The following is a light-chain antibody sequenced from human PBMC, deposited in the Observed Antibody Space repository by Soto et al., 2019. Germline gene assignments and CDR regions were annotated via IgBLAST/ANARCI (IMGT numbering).Light chain of an antibody. CDR1: SSDVGAYNY. J-gene: IGLJ1*01. CDR3: SSYSDTNICV. Sequence: QSALTQPPSASGSPGQSVTISCTGTSSDVGAYNYVSWYQQHPGKAPKLMIYEVSKRPSGVPDRFSGSKSGNTASLTASGLQAEDEADYYCSSYSDTNICVFGTGTKVTVL. V-gene: IGLV2-8*01. CDR2: EVS.